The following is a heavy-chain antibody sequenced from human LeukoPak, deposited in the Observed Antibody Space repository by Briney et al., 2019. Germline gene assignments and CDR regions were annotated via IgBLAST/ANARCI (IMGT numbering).Heavy chain of an antibody. D-gene: IGHD3-10*01. CDR3: ARCNFYGSGNYVRVYSPDY. Sequence: ASVKVSCKASGYTFTGYYMHWVRQAPGQGLEWMGWINPNSGGTNYAQKFQGRVTMTRDTSISTAYMELSRLRSDDTAVYYCARCNFYGSGNYVRVYSPDYWGQGTLVTVSS. J-gene: IGHJ4*02. CDR1: GYTFTGYY. V-gene: IGHV1-2*02. CDR2: INPNSGGT.